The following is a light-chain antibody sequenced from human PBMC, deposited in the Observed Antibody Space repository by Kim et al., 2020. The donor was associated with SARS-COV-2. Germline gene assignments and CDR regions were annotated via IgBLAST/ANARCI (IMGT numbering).Light chain of an antibody. V-gene: IGKV3-20*01. Sequence: LSPGERATLSCRASQSVSGSFLAWYQQKRGQAPRLLIHAASSRATGIPDRFSGSGSGTDFTLTISRLEPEDFVVYYCQQHGNVHPTFGQGTKLEI. CDR2: AAS. J-gene: IGKJ2*01. CDR1: QSVSGSF. CDR3: QQHGNVHPT.